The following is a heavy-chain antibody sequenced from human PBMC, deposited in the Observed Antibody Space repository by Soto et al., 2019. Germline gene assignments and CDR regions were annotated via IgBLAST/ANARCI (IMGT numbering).Heavy chain of an antibody. CDR2: IYPGDSDT. D-gene: IGHD6-19*01. V-gene: IGHV5-51*01. CDR1: GYSFTSYW. CDR3: ARLAVAGFHTTGGAFDI. Sequence: GESLKISCKGSGYSFTSYWIGWVRQMPGKGLEWMGIIYPGDSDTRYSPSFQGQVTISADKSISTAYLQWSSLKASDTAMYYCARLAVAGFHTTGGAFDIWGQGTMVTVSS. J-gene: IGHJ3*02.